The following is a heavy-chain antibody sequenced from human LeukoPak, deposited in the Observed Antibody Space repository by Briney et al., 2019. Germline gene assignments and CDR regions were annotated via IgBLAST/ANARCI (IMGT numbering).Heavy chain of an antibody. V-gene: IGHV4-59*08. J-gene: IGHJ4*02. CDR3: ARRFVDGSGYNYDDN. CDR1: GGSINNYY. D-gene: IGHD3-22*01. Sequence: PSETLSLTCTVSGGSINNYYWTWIRQPPGKGLEWVGYIYYSGNTYYNPSLKSRVTISVDTSTNQFSLKLSSVTAADPAVYYCARRFVDGSGYNYDDNWGQGTLVTVSS. CDR2: IYYSGNT.